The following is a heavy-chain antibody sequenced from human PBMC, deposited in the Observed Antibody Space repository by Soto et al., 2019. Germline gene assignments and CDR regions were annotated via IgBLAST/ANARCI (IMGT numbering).Heavy chain of an antibody. CDR1: GYSFTSYW. Sequence: PGESLKISCKGSGYSFTSYWIGWVRQMPGKGLEWMGIIYPGDSDTRYSPSFQGQVTISADKSISTAYLQWSSLKASDTAMYYCARDNWNDRRGAGAFDIWGQGTMVTVSS. CDR3: ARDNWNDRRGAGAFDI. CDR2: IYPGDSDT. J-gene: IGHJ3*02. V-gene: IGHV5-51*01. D-gene: IGHD1-20*01.